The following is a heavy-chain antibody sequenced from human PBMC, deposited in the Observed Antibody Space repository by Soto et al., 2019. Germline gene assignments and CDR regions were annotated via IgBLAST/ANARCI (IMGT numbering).Heavy chain of an antibody. CDR1: GFTFSSYS. D-gene: IGHD6-19*01. J-gene: IGHJ4*02. CDR3: ARAFSGWRADFDY. Sequence: GGSLRLSCAASGFTFSSYSMNWVRQAPGKGLEWVSYISSSSSTIYYADSVKGRFTISRDNAKNSLYLQMNSLRAEDTAVYYCARAFSGWRADFDYWGQGTLVTVSS. V-gene: IGHV3-48*01. CDR2: ISSSSSTI.